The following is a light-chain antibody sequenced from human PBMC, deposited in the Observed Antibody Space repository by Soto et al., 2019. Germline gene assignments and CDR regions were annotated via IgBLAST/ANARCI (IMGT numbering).Light chain of an antibody. CDR1: QSVSSSY. J-gene: IGKJ5*01. Sequence: EIVLTQSPATLSLSQGDRATLSCRASQSVSSSYLAWYQQKPGQPPRLLIYGASSRATGIPARFSGSGSATDFTLTTSSLEPEDFAVYYCQQRSNWPPITFGQGTRLEIK. V-gene: IGKV3D-20*02. CDR2: GAS. CDR3: QQRSNWPPIT.